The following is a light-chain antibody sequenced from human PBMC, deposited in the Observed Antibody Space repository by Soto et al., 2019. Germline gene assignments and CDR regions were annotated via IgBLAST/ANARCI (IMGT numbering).Light chain of an antibody. J-gene: IGLJ3*02. CDR2: EDN. CDR1: SGSIASNY. V-gene: IGLV6-57*04. Sequence: NFMLTQPHSVSESPGKTVTISCTRSSGSIASNYVQWYQQRPGSAPTTVIYEDNQRPSGVPDRFSGSIDSSSNSASLTISRLKTEDEADYYCQSYPSSNVVFGGGTKLTVL. CDR3: QSYPSSNVV.